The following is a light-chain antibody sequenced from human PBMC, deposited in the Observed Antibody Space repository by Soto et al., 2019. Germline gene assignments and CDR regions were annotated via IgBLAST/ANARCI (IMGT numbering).Light chain of an antibody. CDR1: QSVSSN. CDR3: QQDNNRLT. V-gene: IGKV3-15*01. CDR2: GAS. Sequence: EIVMTQSPATLSVSPGERATLSCRASQSVSSNLAWYQQKPGQSPMLLIYGASTRATGIPARFSGSGSGTEFTLTISSLQSEDFAVYYCQQDNNRLTFGGGTKVEIK. J-gene: IGKJ4*01.